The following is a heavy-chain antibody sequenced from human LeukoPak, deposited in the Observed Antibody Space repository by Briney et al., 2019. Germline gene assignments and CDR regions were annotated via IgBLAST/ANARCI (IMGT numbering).Heavy chain of an antibody. V-gene: IGHV1-8*01. Sequence: GASVKGSCKASGYTFTGYDINWVRQATGQGLEWMGWMNPNSGNTGSAQRFQGRVTMTRDTSISTAYMELSSLTSEDTAVYYCARGPLVRLPSSFDPWGQGTLVTVSS. CDR3: ARGPLVRLPSSFDP. CDR1: GYTFTGYD. J-gene: IGHJ5*02. CDR2: MNPNSGNT. D-gene: IGHD3-16*02.